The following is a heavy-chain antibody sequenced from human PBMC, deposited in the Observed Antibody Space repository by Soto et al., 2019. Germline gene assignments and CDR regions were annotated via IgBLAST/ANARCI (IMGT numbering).Heavy chain of an antibody. CDR2: MNPSGSNT. J-gene: IGHJ3*01. CDR3: ARYRTKVPVAFDV. CDR1: GLAFPIDD. Sequence: QVQLVQSGAEVKKPGASVQVSCKASGLAFPIDDIIWVRQTIGQGLEFMGWMNPSGSNTGYAQKFQCRATFTWNTPTSTAYMDLSGLRSEDTAVYYCARYRTKVPVAFDVWGQGTMVTVSS. D-gene: IGHD3-16*02. V-gene: IGHV1-8*01.